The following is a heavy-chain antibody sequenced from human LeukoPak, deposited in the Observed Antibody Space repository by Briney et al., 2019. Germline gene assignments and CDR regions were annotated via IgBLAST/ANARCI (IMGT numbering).Heavy chain of an antibody. J-gene: IGHJ4*02. CDR3: ARLRRNTDSSGFFYYYDY. CDR2: INTVSSYI. CDR1: GFSFSSYR. V-gene: IGHV3-21*06. Sequence: GGSLRLSCAGSGFSFSSYRFKWVRQAPGKGLEWVSSINTVSSYIYYADSLKGRFTISRDNAKNSVYLQMDSLRAEDSAVYYCARLRRNTDSSGFFYYYDYWGQGTLVTVSS. D-gene: IGHD3-22*01.